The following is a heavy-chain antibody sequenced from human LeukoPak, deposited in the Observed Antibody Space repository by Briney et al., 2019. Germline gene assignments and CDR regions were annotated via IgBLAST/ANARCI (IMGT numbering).Heavy chain of an antibody. CDR2: INCDGKST. Sequence: GGSLRLSCAASGFTFSSYWMHWVRQAPGKGLLWVSRINCDGKSTPYVDSVKGRFTISRDNAKNTVHLQMNSLRAEDTAVYYCARGTTTGWPDYFDYWGQGVRVIVAS. V-gene: IGHV3-74*01. CDR1: GFTFSSYW. CDR3: ARGTTTGWPDYFDY. D-gene: IGHD1-26*01. J-gene: IGHJ4*02.